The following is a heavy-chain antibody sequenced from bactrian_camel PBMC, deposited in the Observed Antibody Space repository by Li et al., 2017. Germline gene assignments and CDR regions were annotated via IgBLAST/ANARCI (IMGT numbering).Heavy chain of an antibody. V-gene: IGHV3S63*01. CDR3: AADKVAADTDCYSGSWFPARRY. CDR2: IWPGGGRM. J-gene: IGHJ4*01. CDR1: AFADDYYT. Sequence: HVQLVESGGGSVQAGGSLRLYCLASAFADDYYTIAGFRQAPGKEREAVGAIWPGGGRMFIADFVKGRFTISQYTNNHTVDLQMTDLKPEDTGMYYCAADKVAADTDCYSGSWFPARRYWGQGTQVTVS. D-gene: IGHD3*01.